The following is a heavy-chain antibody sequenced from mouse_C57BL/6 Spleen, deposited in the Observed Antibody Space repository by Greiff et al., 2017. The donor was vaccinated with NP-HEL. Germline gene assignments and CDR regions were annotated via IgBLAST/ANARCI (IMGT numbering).Heavy chain of an antibody. J-gene: IGHJ2*01. D-gene: IGHD1-1*01. CDR2: IHPNSGST. CDR1: GYTFTSYW. V-gene: IGHV1-64*01. CDR3: ARSYYYGSPGYFDY. Sequence: QVQLQQPGAELVKPGASVKLSCKASGYTFTSYWMHWVKQRPGQGLEWIGMIHPNSGSTNYNEKFKSKATLTVDKSSSTAYMQLSSLTSEDSAVYYCARSYYYGSPGYFDYWGQGTTLTVSS.